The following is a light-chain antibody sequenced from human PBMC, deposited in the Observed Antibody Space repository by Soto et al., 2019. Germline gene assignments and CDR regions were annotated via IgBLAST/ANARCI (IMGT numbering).Light chain of an antibody. CDR2: AAS. CDR3: QTLMYT. J-gene: IGKJ2*01. Sequence: DIQLTQSPSFLSASVGDRVTITCRASQGISSYLAWYQQKPGKAPKLLIYAASTLQSGVPSRFSGSGSGTEFTLTISSLQPEDFATDYCQTLMYTFGQGTKLEIK. CDR1: QGISSY. V-gene: IGKV1-9*01.